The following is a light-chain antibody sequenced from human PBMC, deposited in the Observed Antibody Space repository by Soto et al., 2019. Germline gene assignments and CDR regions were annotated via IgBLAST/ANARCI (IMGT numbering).Light chain of an antibody. J-gene: IGLJ1*01. CDR3: CSYAGSSTYV. Sequence: QSALTQPASVSGSPGQSITISCTGTSSDVGSYNLVSWYQQHPDKAPKVMIYEVSKWPSGVPNRFSGSKSGNTASLTISGLQAEDEADYYCCSYAGSSTYVFGTGTKLTVL. CDR2: EVS. CDR1: SSDVGSYNL. V-gene: IGLV2-23*02.